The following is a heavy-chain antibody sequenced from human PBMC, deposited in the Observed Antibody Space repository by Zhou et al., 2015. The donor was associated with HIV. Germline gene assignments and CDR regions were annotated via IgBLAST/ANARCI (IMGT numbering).Heavy chain of an antibody. D-gene: IGHD2-2*01. V-gene: IGHV1-69*01. CDR2: IIPIFGTA. Sequence: QVQLVQSGAEVKKPGSSVKVSCKASGGTFSSYAISWVRQAPGQGLEWMGGIIPIFGTANYAQKFQGRVTITADESTSTAYMELSSLRSEDTAVYYCAAPTDIVVVPAAPVRSYYYYYMDVWGKGTTVTVSS. J-gene: IGHJ6*03. CDR3: AAPTDIVVVPAAPVRSYYYYYMDV. CDR1: GGTFSSYA.